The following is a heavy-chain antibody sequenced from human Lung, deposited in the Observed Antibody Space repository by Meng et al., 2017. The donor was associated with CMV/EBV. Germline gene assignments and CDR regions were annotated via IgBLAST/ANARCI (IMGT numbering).Heavy chain of an antibody. Sequence: ASXXVSXKASGYNFTGYYMHWVRQAPGQGLEWMGWINPNSGDTNYAQKFQGRVTMTGDTSITTAYMELSRLRSDDMAVYYCARVKRYCTGGSCSSTGYYGMDVWGQGTTVTFSS. CDR3: ARVKRYCTGGSCSSTGYYGMDV. J-gene: IGHJ6*02. CDR2: INPNSGDT. D-gene: IGHD2-15*01. V-gene: IGHV1-2*02. CDR1: GYNFTGYY.